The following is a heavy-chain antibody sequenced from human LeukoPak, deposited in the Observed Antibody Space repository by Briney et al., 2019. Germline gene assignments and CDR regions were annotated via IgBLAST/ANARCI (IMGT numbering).Heavy chain of an antibody. CDR3: ARGYSSMDV. CDR2: INHSGST. Sequence: SETLSLTCAVYGGSFSGYYWSWIRQPPGEGLEWIGEINHSGSTNYNPSLKSRVTISVDTSKNQFSLKLSSVTAADTAVYYCARGYSSMDVWGKGTTVTVSS. J-gene: IGHJ6*03. V-gene: IGHV4-34*01. D-gene: IGHD6-13*01. CDR1: GGSFSGYY.